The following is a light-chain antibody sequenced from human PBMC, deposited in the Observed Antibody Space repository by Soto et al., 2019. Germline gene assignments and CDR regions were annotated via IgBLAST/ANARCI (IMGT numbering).Light chain of an antibody. J-gene: IGKJ4*01. V-gene: IGKV1-6*01. Sequence: AIQLTQSPSSLSSSVGDRVTITCRASQGIRNDLGWYQQKPGKAPKVLIYAASSLQSGVPSRFSGSGSGTDFTLTISSLQPEDFATYYCLQDYNYPLTFGGGTKVDIK. CDR2: AAS. CDR3: LQDYNYPLT. CDR1: QGIRND.